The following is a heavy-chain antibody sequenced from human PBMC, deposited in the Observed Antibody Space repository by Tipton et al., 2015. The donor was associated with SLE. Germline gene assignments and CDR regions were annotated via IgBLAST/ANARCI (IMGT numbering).Heavy chain of an antibody. CDR2: INPNSGDT. Sequence: QLVQSGPEVKKPGASVKVSCKAFGYTFSAYYIQWVRQAPEQGLEWMGWINPNSGDTNYVQRFQGRVTMTRDTSISTAYMDLTSLRSDDTAVYYCARQGYLRELSGLIEFWGQGTLVTVSS. V-gene: IGHV1-2*02. D-gene: IGHD3-16*02. CDR3: ARQGYLRELSGLIEF. J-gene: IGHJ4*02. CDR1: GYTFSAYY.